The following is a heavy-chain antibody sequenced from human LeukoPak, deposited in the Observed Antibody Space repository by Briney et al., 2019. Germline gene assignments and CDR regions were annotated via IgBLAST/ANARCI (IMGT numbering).Heavy chain of an antibody. D-gene: IGHD3-3*01. Sequence: PGGSLRLSCAASGFTFSSYAMHWVRQAPGKGLEWVAVISYDGSNKYYADSVKGRFTISRDNSKNTLYLQMNSLRAEDTAVYYCAKDHPYYDFWSGYLGASYMDVWGKGTTVTVSS. CDR1: GFTFSSYA. CDR2: ISYDGSNK. J-gene: IGHJ6*03. CDR3: AKDHPYYDFWSGYLGASYMDV. V-gene: IGHV3-30*04.